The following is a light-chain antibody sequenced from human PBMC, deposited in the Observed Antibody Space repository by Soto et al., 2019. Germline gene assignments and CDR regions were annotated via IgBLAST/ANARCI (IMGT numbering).Light chain of an antibody. CDR1: SSNLGSPNY. Sequence: QSALTQPASVSGSPGQTITISCTGTSSNLGSPNYVSWYQQHPDKAPKLMIYDVSNRPSGVSNRFSGSKSANTASLTISGLRAEDEADYYCSSYTSSRSRRWVFGAGTKVTVL. J-gene: IGLJ2*01. CDR3: SSYTSSRSRRWV. CDR2: DVS. V-gene: IGLV2-14*01.